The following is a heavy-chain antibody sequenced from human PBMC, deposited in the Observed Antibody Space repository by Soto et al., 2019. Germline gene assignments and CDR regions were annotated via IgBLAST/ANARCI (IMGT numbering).Heavy chain of an antibody. CDR3: ARGRTVRNYADDSSDYFYFFDY. V-gene: IGHV4-59*01. CDR2: VYYTGST. J-gene: IGHJ4*02. Sequence: LSLTCTVSGDSISAFYWGWMRQSPGKELEWIGYVYYTGSTNYNPSLKSRVTISVDRSKNQFSLKLTSANAADTAVYYCARGRTVRNYADDSSDYFYFFDYWGQGTQVTVS. D-gene: IGHD3-22*01. CDR1: GDSISAFY.